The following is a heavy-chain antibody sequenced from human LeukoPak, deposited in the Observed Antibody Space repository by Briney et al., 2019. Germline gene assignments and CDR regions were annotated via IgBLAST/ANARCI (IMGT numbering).Heavy chain of an antibody. D-gene: IGHD4-23*01. CDR2: INHSGST. CDR3: ARGRSKRTGGISDKPTDY. V-gene: IGHV4-34*01. J-gene: IGHJ4*02. CDR1: GFTFSDHY. Sequence: PGGSLRLSCAASGFTFSDHYMDWVRQPPGKGLEWIGEINHSGSTNYNPSLKSRVTISVDTSKNQFSLKLSSVTAADTAVYYCARGRSKRTGGISDKPTDYWGQGTLVTVSS.